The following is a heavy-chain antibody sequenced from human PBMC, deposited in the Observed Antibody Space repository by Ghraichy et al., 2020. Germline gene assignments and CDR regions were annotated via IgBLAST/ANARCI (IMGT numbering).Heavy chain of an antibody. Sequence: GGSLRLSCAASGFTFSSYAMNWVRQAPGKGLEWVSSISSGGHSTYYADSVKGRFTISRDTSKNTLYLQMHSLRVEDTAVYYCAKVGRDGTTIITHWYFDLWGRGTLVTVSS. V-gene: IGHV3-23*01. CDR2: ISSGGHST. J-gene: IGHJ2*01. D-gene: IGHD3-16*01. CDR3: AKVGRDGTTIITHWYFDL. CDR1: GFTFSSYA.